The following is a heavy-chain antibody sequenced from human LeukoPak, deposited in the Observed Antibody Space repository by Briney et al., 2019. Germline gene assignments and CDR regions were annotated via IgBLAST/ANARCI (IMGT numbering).Heavy chain of an antibody. V-gene: IGHV3-30-3*01. J-gene: IGHJ3*02. CDR3: ARESVTDISRQSDAFDI. CDR1: GFTFSSYA. CDR2: ISYEGSNK. D-gene: IGHD2-21*02. Sequence: PGRSLRLSCAASGFTFSSYAMHGVRQAPGKGLEGVAVISYEGSNKYYADSVKGRFTISRDNSKSTLYLQMNNLRVEDTAVYYCARESVTDISRQSDAFDIWGQGTMVTVS.